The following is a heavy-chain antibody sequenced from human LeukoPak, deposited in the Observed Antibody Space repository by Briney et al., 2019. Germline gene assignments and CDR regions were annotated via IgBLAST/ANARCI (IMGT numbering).Heavy chain of an antibody. CDR3: ASPYSCYDYNCAP. Sequence: GGSLRLSCSASGFTFSSYAMHWVRQAPGKGLEYVSSISGNGGSTYYADSVKGRFTISRGNSKNTLFLQMRSLRTEDTAVYYCASPYSCYDYNCAPWGQRTLVTVSS. D-gene: IGHD5-12*01. CDR1: GFTFSSYA. J-gene: IGHJ5*02. V-gene: IGHV3-64D*06. CDR2: ISGNGGST.